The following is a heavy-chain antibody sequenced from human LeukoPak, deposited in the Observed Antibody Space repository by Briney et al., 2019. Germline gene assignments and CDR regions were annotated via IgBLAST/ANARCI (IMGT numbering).Heavy chain of an antibody. CDR2: INHSGST. Sequence: PSETLSLTCAVYGVSFSGYYWSWIRQPPGKGLEWIGEINHSGSTNYNPSLKSRVTISVDTSKNQFSLKLSSVTAADTAVYYCARDVVGSSWNYYFDYWGQGTLVTVSS. J-gene: IGHJ4*02. CDR1: GVSFSGYY. CDR3: ARDVVGSSWNYYFDY. D-gene: IGHD6-13*01. V-gene: IGHV4-34*01.